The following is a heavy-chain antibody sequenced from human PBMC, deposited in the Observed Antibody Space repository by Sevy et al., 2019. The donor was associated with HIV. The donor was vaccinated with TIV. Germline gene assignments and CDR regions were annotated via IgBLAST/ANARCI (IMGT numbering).Heavy chain of an antibody. J-gene: IGHJ6*03. D-gene: IGHD2-8*01. CDR2: ISWSGGTI. Sequence: GGSLRLSCAASGFTFDDYAMHWVRQAPGKGLEWVAGISWSGGTIGYVESVKGRFSISRVNAKRSPSLQMNSLRTEDTALYYCAKDTRKWGGGGYCTNDICSAPMDVWGRGTTVTVSS. CDR1: GFTFDDYA. CDR3: AKDTRKWGGGGYCTNDICSAPMDV. V-gene: IGHV3-9*01.